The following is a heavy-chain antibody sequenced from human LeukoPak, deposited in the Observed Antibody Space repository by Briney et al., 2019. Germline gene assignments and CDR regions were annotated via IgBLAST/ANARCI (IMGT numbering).Heavy chain of an antibody. Sequence: ASVKVSCKASGGTFSSYAISWVRQAPGQGLEWMGRIIPIFGTANYAQKFQGRVTITTDESTSTAYMELSSLRSEDTAVYYCARDCSGGSRYSLFGFYYYMDVWGKGTTVTVSS. V-gene: IGHV1-69*05. CDR3: ARDCSGGSRYSLFGFYYYMDV. J-gene: IGHJ6*03. D-gene: IGHD2-15*01. CDR1: GGTFSSYA. CDR2: IIPIFGTA.